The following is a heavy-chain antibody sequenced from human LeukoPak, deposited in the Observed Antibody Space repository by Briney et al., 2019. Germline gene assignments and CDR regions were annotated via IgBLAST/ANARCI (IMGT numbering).Heavy chain of an antibody. CDR3: GRDRGFPYKLAFDV. V-gene: IGHV3-7*05. CDR1: GFTFSNYW. CDR2: IKQDGSEE. J-gene: IGHJ3*01. D-gene: IGHD3-10*01. Sequence: PGGSLRLSCAASGFTFSNYWMSWVRQAPGKGLEWVANIKQDGSEEYYVDSVKGRFTISRDSAKTSLYLQMNSLRAEDTAVYYCGRDRGFPYKLAFDVWGQGTMVTVSS.